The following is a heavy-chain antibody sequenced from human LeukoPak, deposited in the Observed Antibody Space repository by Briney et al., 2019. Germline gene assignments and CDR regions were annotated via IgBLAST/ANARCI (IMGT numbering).Heavy chain of an antibody. V-gene: IGHV3-43*02. CDR2: IGGDGGST. J-gene: IGHJ4*02. D-gene: IGHD3-22*01. Sequence: GGSLRLSCAASGFTFDDYAMHWVRQAPGKGLEWVSLIGGDGGSTYYADSEKGRFTISRDNSKNSLFLQMKSLRTDDTALYYCVKEPHYYDRSGYFWGQGTLVTVSS. CDR3: VKEPHYYDRSGYF. CDR1: GFTFDDYA.